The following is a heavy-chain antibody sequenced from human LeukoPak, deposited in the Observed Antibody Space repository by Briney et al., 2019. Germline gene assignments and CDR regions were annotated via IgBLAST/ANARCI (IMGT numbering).Heavy chain of an antibody. CDR1: GFTFSSYY. V-gene: IGHV3-7*01. Sequence: GGSLRLSCAASGFTFSSYYMSWVRQAPGKGLEWVANIKKDGSEKYYVDSVKGRFTISRDNAKNSLYLQMNSLRAEDTAVYFCARDYVYAFDYWGQGTLVTVSS. J-gene: IGHJ4*02. CDR3: ARDYVYAFDY. CDR2: IKKDGSEK. D-gene: IGHD2/OR15-2a*01.